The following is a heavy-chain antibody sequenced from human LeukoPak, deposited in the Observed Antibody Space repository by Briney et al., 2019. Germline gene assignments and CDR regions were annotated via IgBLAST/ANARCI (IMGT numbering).Heavy chain of an antibody. J-gene: IGHJ4*01. CDR1: GYTFTGYY. D-gene: IGHD2-2*01. Sequence: ASVKVSCKASGYTFTGYYMHWVRQAPGQGLEWMGWINPNSGATNYAQKFQGRATMTRDTSISTAYMEMSRLRSDDTAVYYCARAIVVVPVATLWGHGTLVTVSS. CDR2: INPNSGAT. CDR3: ARAIVVVPVATL. V-gene: IGHV1-2*02.